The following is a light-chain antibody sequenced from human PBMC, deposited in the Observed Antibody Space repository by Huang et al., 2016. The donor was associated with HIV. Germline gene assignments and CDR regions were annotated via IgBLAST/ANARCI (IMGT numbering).Light chain of an antibody. CDR1: QSISSY. J-gene: IGKJ1*01. CDR3: QQTYSAPRT. V-gene: IGKV1-39*01. Sequence: DIQMTQSPSSLSASVGDRVTITCRASQSISSYLNWYRQKPGKAPELLIYAASSLQSEIPSRFSGSGSGTDFTLTISSLQPEDFETYYCQQTYSAPRTFGQGTKVEIK. CDR2: AAS.